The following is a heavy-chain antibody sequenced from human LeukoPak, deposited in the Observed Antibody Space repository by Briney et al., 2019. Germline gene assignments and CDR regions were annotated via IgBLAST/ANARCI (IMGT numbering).Heavy chain of an antibody. CDR2: ISTGTYI. J-gene: IGHJ4*02. D-gene: IGHD3-22*01. CDR3: TREQDREAAATIVGDY. Sequence: PGGSLKLSCAASGFTFSSHEMNWVRQAPGKGLEWVSHISTGTYIAYADSVKGRFTISRDNARNSLYLEMNSLRAEDTAVYYCTREQDREAAATIVGDYWGQGTLVTVSS. V-gene: IGHV3-48*03. CDR1: GFTFSSHE.